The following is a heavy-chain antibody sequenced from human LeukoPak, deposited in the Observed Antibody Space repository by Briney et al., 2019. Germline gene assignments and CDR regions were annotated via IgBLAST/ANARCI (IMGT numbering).Heavy chain of an antibody. Sequence: ASVKVSCKASGYTFTSYGISWVRQAPGQGLEWMGWMNPNSGNTGYAQKFQGRVTMTRNTSISTAYMELSSLRSEDTTVYYCARGAFDIWGQGTMVTVSS. V-gene: IGHV1-8*02. CDR1: GYTFTSYG. J-gene: IGHJ3*02. CDR3: ARGAFDI. CDR2: MNPNSGNT.